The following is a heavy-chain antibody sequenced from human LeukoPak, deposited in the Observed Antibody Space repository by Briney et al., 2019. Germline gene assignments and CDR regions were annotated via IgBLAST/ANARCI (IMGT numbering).Heavy chain of an antibody. CDR3: ARQHDPYYHYYIDV. J-gene: IGHJ6*03. CDR1: DYSISNGDC. D-gene: IGHD3-3*01. Sequence: SETLSLTCAVSDYSISNGDCCVCIRLPAGRGLEWIASLYHSDSAYYNTSLRSRVSMSVDTSKNQFSLTLSFVTAADTAVYYCARQHDPYYHYYIDVWGSGPTVPVSS. V-gene: IGHV4-38-2*01. CDR2: LYHSDSA.